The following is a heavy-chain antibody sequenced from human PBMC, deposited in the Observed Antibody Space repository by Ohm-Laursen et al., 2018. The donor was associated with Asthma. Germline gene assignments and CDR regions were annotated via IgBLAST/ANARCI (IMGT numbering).Heavy chain of an antibody. CDR2: LNTDGSGT. J-gene: IGHJ4*02. CDR1: GFTFSSYW. Sequence: GSLRLSCTASGFTFSSYWMHWVRQAPGKGPVWVSRLNTDGSGTWYADSVKGRFTISRDNAKNSLYLQMNSLRAEDTAVYYCARDRGTYFDYWGQGTLVTVSS. D-gene: IGHD3-10*01. V-gene: IGHV3-74*01. CDR3: ARDRGTYFDY.